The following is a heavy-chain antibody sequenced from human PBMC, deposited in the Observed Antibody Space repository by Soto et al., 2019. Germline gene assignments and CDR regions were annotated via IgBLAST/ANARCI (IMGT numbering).Heavy chain of an antibody. V-gene: IGHV6-1*01. CDR3: ARGWGYCSSTSCYVYYYYGMDV. CDR2: TYYRSKWYN. CDR1: GDSVSSNSAA. Sequence: PSQTLSLTCAISGDSVSSNSAAWNWIRQSPSRGLEWLGRTYYRSKWYNDYAVSVKSRITINPDTSKSQFSLQLNSVTPEDTAVYYCARGWGYCSSTSCYVYYYYGMDVWGQGTTVTVSS. J-gene: IGHJ6*02. D-gene: IGHD2-2*01.